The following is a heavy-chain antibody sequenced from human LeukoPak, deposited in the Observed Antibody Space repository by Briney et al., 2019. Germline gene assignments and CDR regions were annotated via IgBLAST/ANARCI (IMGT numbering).Heavy chain of an antibody. V-gene: IGHV4-4*07. CDR2: LATSGTI. CDR3: TSDGSKGSRGDAFDL. Sequence: SETLSLTCTISGGSISGSFWSWIRQPAGKGLEWIGRLATSGTINYNPSLKSRVTVSMDTSKNQFSLKLTSVTAADTAVYYCTSDGSKGSRGDAFDLWGQGSVVTVSS. J-gene: IGHJ3*01. D-gene: IGHD3-10*01. CDR1: GGSISGSF.